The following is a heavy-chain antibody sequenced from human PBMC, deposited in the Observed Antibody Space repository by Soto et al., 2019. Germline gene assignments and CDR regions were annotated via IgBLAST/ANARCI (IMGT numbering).Heavy chain of an antibody. V-gene: IGHV3-15*07. J-gene: IGHJ4*02. CDR2: VKSKTDGGTT. D-gene: IGHD4-17*01. CDR1: GFIFSNAW. CDR3: TTASYMTKIISCFDY. Sequence: LRLSCAASGFIFSNAWINWVRQAPGKGLEWVGRVKSKTDGGTTDFAAPVKGRFAISRDDSKNMVYLEMNSLKTEDTAIYYCTTASYMTKIISCFDYGGKGTLVTVPS.